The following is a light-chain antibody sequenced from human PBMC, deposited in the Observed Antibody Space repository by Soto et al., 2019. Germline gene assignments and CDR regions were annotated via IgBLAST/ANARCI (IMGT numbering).Light chain of an antibody. CDR3: QQYNTWLWA. V-gene: IGKV3-15*01. Sequence: EIMMTQSPATLSVSLGERATLSCRASQSVNSNLAWYQKKPGQAPRLLMFGASTRATGIPARFSGSGSGTEFPLTISSLQSEDFAVYYCQQYNTWLWAFGQGTKVDIK. CDR1: QSVNSN. J-gene: IGKJ1*01. CDR2: GAS.